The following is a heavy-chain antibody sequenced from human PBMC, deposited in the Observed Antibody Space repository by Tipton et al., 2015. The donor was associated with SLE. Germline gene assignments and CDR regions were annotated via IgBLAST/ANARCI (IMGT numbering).Heavy chain of an antibody. V-gene: IGHV4-59*01. CDR3: ARVSAIKVWASGMDV. CDR2: IYYSGST. J-gene: IGHJ6*02. Sequence: TLSLTCTVSGGSISSYYWSWIRQPPGKGLEWIGYIYYSGSTNYNPSLKSRVTISVDTSKNQFSLKLSSVTAADTAVYYCARVSAIKVWASGMDVGGQGTTVTVS. D-gene: IGHD5-12*01. CDR1: GGSISSYY.